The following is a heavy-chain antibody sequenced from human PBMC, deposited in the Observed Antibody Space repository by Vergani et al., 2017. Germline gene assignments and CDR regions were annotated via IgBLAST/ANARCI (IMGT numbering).Heavy chain of an antibody. D-gene: IGHD1-26*01. V-gene: IGHV3-30*02. Sequence: QMQLVESGGGVIQPGGSLRLSCAAPGFTFSSDGMQWVRQAPGKGLEWGALIVFKGNDAYYTDSVRGRFIISRDNSKNTLYLQMNSLRVEDTALYYCAKQYVGTSDCWGQGTLVTVSS. CDR1: GFTFSSDG. J-gene: IGHJ4*02. CDR2: IVFKGNDA. CDR3: AKQYVGTSDC.